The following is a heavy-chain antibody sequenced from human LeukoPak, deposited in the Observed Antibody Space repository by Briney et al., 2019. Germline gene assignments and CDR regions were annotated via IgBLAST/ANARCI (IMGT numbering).Heavy chain of an antibody. V-gene: IGHV4-34*01. CDR1: GGSFSGYY. Sequence: SETLSLTCAVYGGSFSGYYWSWIRQPPGKGLEWIGEINHSGSTNYNPSLKSRVTISVDTSKDQFSLKLSSVTAADTAVYYCARGGLDYFDSWGQGTLVTVSS. CDR2: INHSGST. J-gene: IGHJ4*02. CDR3: ARGGLDYFDS. D-gene: IGHD6-19*01.